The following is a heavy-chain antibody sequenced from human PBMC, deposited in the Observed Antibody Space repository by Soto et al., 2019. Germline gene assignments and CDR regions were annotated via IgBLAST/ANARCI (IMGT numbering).Heavy chain of an antibody. V-gene: IGHV1-18*01. D-gene: IGHD6-6*01. CDR3: ARSGGSSSPLDY. Sequence: QVQLVQSGAEVKKPGASVKVSCKASGYTFTTYDINWVRQAPGQGLEWMGWISGHNGNTNYAQKLQGRVTMTTDASTSTAYMDLRSLRSDDTAVYFCARSGGSSSPLDYWGQGTLFTVSS. CDR1: GYTFTTYD. J-gene: IGHJ4*02. CDR2: ISGHNGNT.